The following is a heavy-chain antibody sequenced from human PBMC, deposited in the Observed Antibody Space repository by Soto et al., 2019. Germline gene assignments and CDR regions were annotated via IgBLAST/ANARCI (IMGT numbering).Heavy chain of an antibody. CDR2: ISGSGGST. Sequence: EVQLLESGGGLVQPGGSLRLSCAASGFTFSSYAMSWVRQAPGKGLEWVSAISGSGGSTYYADSVKGRFTISRDNSKNPLYLKMNSRRAENPAVYYGEKVSRGWSSGTPDFGSGGRGPLVPVSS. CDR3: EKVSRGWSSGTPDFGS. CDR1: GFTFSSYA. J-gene: IGHJ4*02. V-gene: IGHV3-23*01. D-gene: IGHD3-10*01.